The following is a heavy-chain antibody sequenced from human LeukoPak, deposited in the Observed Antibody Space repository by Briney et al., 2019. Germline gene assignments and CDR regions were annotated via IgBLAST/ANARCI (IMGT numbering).Heavy chain of an antibody. CDR2: INTNTGNP. V-gene: IGHV7-4-1*02. D-gene: IGHD6-6*01. CDR1: GYTFTSYA. Sequence: GASVKVSCKASGYTFTSYAMNWVRQAPGQGLEWMGWINTNTGNPTYAQGFTGRFVFPLDTSVSTAYLQISSLKAEDTAVYYCARWLTYSSSSFRVRWFDPWGQGTLVTVSS. CDR3: ARWLTYSSSSFRVRWFDP. J-gene: IGHJ5*02.